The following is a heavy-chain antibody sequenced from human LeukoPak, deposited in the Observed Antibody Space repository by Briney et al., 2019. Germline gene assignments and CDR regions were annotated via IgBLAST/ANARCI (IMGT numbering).Heavy chain of an antibody. CDR2: ISWNSGSI. V-gene: IGHV3-9*01. CDR1: GFTFDDYA. CDR3: RKDLYDFWSGYTIDY. Sequence: SLRLSCAASGFTFDDYAMHWVRQAPGKGLEGVSGISWNSGSIGYADSVKGRFTISRDNAKNSLYLQMNSLSDKGRDLYYCRKDLYDFWSGYTIDYWRQGTLVSVSS. J-gene: IGHJ4*02. D-gene: IGHD3-3*01.